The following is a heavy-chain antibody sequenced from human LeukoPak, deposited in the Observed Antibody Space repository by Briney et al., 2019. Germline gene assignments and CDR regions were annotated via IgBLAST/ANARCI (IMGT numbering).Heavy chain of an antibody. D-gene: IGHD6-6*01. CDR3: ARLSYY. Sequence: SETLSLTCAVYGGSFSGYYWSWIRQPPGKGLEWVGEINHGGSTNYNPSLKSRVTISVDTSKNQFSLKLSSVTAADTAVYYCARLSYYWGQGTLVTVSS. CDR1: GGSFSGYY. CDR2: INHGGST. V-gene: IGHV4-34*01. J-gene: IGHJ4*02.